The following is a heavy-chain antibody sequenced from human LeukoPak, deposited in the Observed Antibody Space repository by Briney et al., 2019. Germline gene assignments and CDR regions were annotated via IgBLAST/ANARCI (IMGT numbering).Heavy chain of an antibody. V-gene: IGHV4-59*11. CDR1: GASISSHY. J-gene: IGHJ5*02. Sequence: SETLSLTCTVSGASISSHYWCWIRQPPGTGLEWIGDIYYRGSTTYNPSLKSRVSISLDTSRNQCSLNLSSVTAADTAVYYCAKLEVGRFDPWGQGTLVTVSS. CDR2: IYYRGST. CDR3: AKLEVGRFDP. D-gene: IGHD7-27*01.